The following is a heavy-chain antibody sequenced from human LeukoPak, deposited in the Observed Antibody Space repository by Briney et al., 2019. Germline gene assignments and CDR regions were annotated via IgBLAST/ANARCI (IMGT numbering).Heavy chain of an antibody. D-gene: IGHD3-16*01. V-gene: IGHV3-23*01. Sequence: GGSLRLSCAASGFTFSSYAMSWVRQAPGKGLEWVSAISSSGGSTSYADSVKGRFTISRDNSKNTLYLQMNSLRAEDTAVYYCAKTPVVVVGDYFDYWGQGTLVTVSS. CDR1: GFTFSSYA. J-gene: IGHJ4*02. CDR3: AKTPVVVVGDYFDY. CDR2: ISSSGGST.